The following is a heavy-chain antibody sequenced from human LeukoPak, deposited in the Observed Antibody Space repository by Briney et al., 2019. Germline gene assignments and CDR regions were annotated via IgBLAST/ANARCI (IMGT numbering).Heavy chain of an antibody. D-gene: IGHD3-16*01. J-gene: IGHJ4*02. V-gene: IGHV3-9*01. Sequence: QPGRSLRLSCAASGFTFDDYAMHWVRQAPGKGLEWVSGISWNSGSIDYADSVNGRFTISRDNAKNSLYLQMNSLRAEDTALYYCAKGDDYDYVVKGNYFDYWGQGTLVTVSS. CDR1: GFTFDDYA. CDR3: AKGDDYDYVVKGNYFDY. CDR2: ISWNSGSI.